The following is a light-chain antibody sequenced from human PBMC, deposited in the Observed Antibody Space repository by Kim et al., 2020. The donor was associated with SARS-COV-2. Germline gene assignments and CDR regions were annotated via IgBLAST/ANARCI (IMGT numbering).Light chain of an antibody. CDR1: NSGSKS. Sequence: VAPGKAARITCGGNNSGSKSVHWYQQKPGQAPVLVIYYDSDRPSGIPERFSGSNSGNTATLTSSRVEAEDEADYYCQVWDSSSDRVFGGGTQLTVL. V-gene: IGLV3-21*04. CDR2: YDS. CDR3: QVWDSSSDRV. J-gene: IGLJ3*02.